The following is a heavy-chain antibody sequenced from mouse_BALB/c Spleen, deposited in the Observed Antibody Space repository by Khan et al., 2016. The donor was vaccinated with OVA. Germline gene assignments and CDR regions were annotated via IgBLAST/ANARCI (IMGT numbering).Heavy chain of an antibody. V-gene: IGHV3-2*02. CDR3: ARDGHYAMDY. D-gene: IGHD2-3*01. J-gene: IGHJ4*01. CDR2: ISYSGST. Sequence: EVKLLESGPGLVKPSQSLSLTCTVTGYSITSDYAWNWIRQFPGNKLEWMGYISYSGSTSYNPSLKSRISITRDTSKNQFFLQLNSVTTEDTATDYGARDGHYAMDYWGQGTSVTVSS. CDR1: GYSITSDYA.